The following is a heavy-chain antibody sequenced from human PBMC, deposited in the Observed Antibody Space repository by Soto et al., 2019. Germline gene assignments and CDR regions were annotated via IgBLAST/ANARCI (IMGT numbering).Heavy chain of an antibody. D-gene: IGHD2-2*01. J-gene: IGHJ5*02. CDR1: GGSISSSNW. Sequence: XETLSLTCAVSGGSISSSNWWNCVRQPPGKGLEWIGEIHHSGSTNYNPSLKSRVTISVDKSKNQFSLKLKSVTAADTAVYYCARVRQGCSSTSCYFDPWGQGTLVTVSS. CDR3: ARVRQGCSSTSCYFDP. CDR2: IHHSGST. V-gene: IGHV4-4*02.